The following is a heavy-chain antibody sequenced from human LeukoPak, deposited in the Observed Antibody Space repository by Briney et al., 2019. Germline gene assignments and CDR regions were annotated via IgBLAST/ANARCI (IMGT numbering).Heavy chain of an antibody. Sequence: SETLSLTCAVSGYSISSGYYWGWIRQPPGKGLEWIGSIYHSGSTYYNPSLKSRVTISVDTSKNQFSLKLSSVTAADTAVYYCARDRNNFDSWGQGTLVTVSS. CDR1: GYSISSGYY. V-gene: IGHV4-38-2*02. D-gene: IGHD1/OR15-1a*01. J-gene: IGHJ4*02. CDR3: ARDRNNFDS. CDR2: IYHSGST.